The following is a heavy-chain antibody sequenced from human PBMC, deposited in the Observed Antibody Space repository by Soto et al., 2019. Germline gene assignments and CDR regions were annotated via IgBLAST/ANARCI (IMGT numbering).Heavy chain of an antibody. CDR2: IRSKANSYAT. J-gene: IGHJ4*02. V-gene: IGHV3-73*01. CDR1: GFTFSGSA. D-gene: IGHD6-6*01. CDR3: TRDLEYSSSDGY. Sequence: GGSLRLSCAASGFTFSGSAMHWVRQASGKGLEWVGRIRSKANSYATAYAASVKGRFTISRDDSKNTAYLQMNSLKTEDTAVYYCTRDLEYSSSDGYWGQGTLVPVSS.